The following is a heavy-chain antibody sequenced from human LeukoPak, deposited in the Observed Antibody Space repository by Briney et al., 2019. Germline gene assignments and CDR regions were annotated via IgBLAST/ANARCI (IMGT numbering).Heavy chain of an antibody. CDR3: ATGNYYDSRGYYTFGH. CDR1: GFTFSRYG. J-gene: IGHJ1*01. Sequence: QTGGSLRLSCAASGFTFSRYGMHWVRQAPGKGLMWVSRINGDGGTTSYADSVKGGFTISRDNAKNTLYLQMNSLRAEDTAVYYCATGNYYDSRGYYTFGHWGQGNLVTVSS. D-gene: IGHD3-22*01. V-gene: IGHV3-74*01. CDR2: INGDGGTT.